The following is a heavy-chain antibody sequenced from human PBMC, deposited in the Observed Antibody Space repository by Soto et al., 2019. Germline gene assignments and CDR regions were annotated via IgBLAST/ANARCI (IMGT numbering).Heavy chain of an antibody. Sequence: ASVKVSCKASGDTSTANYMHWVRPASVQGYEWMGWLNPKSGGTNSTQKFQGRVTMTRDTSLSTVYMTLTRLTSDDTAVYSCSRHLAKRGGGAGFVNWG. CDR1: GDTSTANY. CDR2: LNPKSGGT. J-gene: IGHJ4*01. D-gene: IGHD3-16*01. CDR3: SRHLAKRGGGAGFVN. V-gene: IGHV1-2*02.